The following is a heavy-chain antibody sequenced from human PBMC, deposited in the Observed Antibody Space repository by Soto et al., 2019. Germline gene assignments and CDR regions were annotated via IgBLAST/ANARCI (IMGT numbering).Heavy chain of an antibody. J-gene: IGHJ3*02. D-gene: IGHD6-13*01. CDR2: IYYSGST. CDR3: ARGVVGPGQQLDAFDI. Sequence: SETLSLTCTVSGGSISSYYWSWIRQPPGKGLEWIGYIYYSGSTNYNPSLKSRVTISVDTSKNQFSLKLSSVTAADTAVYYCARGVVGPGQQLDAFDIWGQGTMVTVSS. V-gene: IGHV4-59*01. CDR1: GGSISSYY.